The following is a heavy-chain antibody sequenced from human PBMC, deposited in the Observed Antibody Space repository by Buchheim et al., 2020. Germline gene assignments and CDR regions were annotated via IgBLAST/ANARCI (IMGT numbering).Heavy chain of an antibody. Sequence: VQLVESGGGVVQPGRSLRLSCTASRFSFSSYWMHWVRQAPGKGLVWVARINSDGRLTNYADSVKGRFTISRENGKKKLYLQMNSLRAEDTAVYYCAAEPDSSWFDPWGQGTL. D-gene: IGHD6-13*01. J-gene: IGHJ5*02. CDR1: RFSFSSYW. CDR3: AAEPDSSWFDP. CDR2: INSDGRLT. V-gene: IGHV3-74*02.